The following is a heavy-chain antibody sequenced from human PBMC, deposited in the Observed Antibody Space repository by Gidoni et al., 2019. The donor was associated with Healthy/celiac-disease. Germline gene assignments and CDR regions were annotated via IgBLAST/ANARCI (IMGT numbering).Heavy chain of an antibody. J-gene: IGHJ6*02. V-gene: IGHV2-5*02. CDR2: IYWDDDK. CDR3: AHSSSLVFWSGYYIYYGMDV. D-gene: IGHD3-3*01. CDR1: GFSLSTSGVG. Sequence: QITLKESGPTLVKPTQTLTLTCTFSGFSLSTSGVGVGWIRQPPGKALEWLALIYWDDDKRYSPSLKSRLTITKDTSKNQVVLTMTNMDPVDTATYYCAHSSSLVFWSGYYIYYGMDVWGQGTTVTVSS.